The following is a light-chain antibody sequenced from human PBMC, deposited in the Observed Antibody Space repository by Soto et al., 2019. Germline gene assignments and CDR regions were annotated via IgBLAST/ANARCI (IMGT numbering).Light chain of an antibody. CDR1: QSVSSY. Sequence: EIVLTQSPATLSLSPGERATLSCRASQSVSSYLAWYQQKPGQAPRLLIYDASNRATGIPARFSGSGSGTDLPLTIRILEPEEFAVYYCWQRSNWPPPFGQGTKLAIK. V-gene: IGKV3-11*01. CDR3: WQRSNWPPP. CDR2: DAS. J-gene: IGKJ2*01.